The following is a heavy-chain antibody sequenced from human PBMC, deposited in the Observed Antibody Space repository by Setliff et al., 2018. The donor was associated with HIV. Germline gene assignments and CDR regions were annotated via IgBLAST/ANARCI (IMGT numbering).Heavy chain of an antibody. J-gene: IGHJ4*02. CDR2: ITPFVGIT. D-gene: IGHD6-13*01. CDR1: GYSFTTSG. Sequence: GASVKVSCKASGYSFTTSGVSWVRQAPGQGLEWMGEITPFVGITNYAQKFQGRVTISADESTATAYIELSSLTSQDTAVYYCARDKGIREAASLDYWGQGSLVTVSS. CDR3: ARDKGIREAASLDY. V-gene: IGHV1-69*10.